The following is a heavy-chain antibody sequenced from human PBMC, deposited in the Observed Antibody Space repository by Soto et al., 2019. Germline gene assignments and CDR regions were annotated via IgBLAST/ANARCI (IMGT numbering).Heavy chain of an antibody. CDR1: GFTFSDYY. V-gene: IGHV3-11*06. Sequence: GGSLRLSCAASGFTFSDYYMSWIRQAPGKGLEWVSYISSSSSYTNYADSVKGRFTISRDNAKNSLYLQMNSLRAEDTAVYYCARDRQVVPAAILYLDYWGQGTLVTVSS. CDR2: ISSSSSYT. J-gene: IGHJ4*02. CDR3: ARDRQVVPAAILYLDY. D-gene: IGHD2-2*02.